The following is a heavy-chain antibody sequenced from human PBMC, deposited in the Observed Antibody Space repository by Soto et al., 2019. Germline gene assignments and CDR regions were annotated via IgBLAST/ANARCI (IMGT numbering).Heavy chain of an antibody. J-gene: IGHJ4*02. CDR1: GFTFSTYW. CDR2: INPDGSTT. CDR3: ARDLRGSPDY. D-gene: IGHD1-26*01. V-gene: IGHV3-74*01. Sequence: GGSLRLSCAASGFTFSTYWMNWVRQAPGKGLVWVSLINPDGSTTTYADSVKGRFTIFRDNAKNTVYLQMTSLRVEDTAVYYCARDLRGSPDYWGQGTLVTVSS.